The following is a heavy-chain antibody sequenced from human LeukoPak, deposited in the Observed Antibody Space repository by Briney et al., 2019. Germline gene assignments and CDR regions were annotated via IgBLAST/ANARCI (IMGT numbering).Heavy chain of an antibody. CDR2: MNPNSGNT. D-gene: IGHD1-7*01. J-gene: IGHJ1*01. CDR3: ARRVSGWNYQTAEYFQH. CDR1: GYTFTSYD. Sequence: ASVRVSCKASGYTFTSYDINWVRQATGQGLEWMGWMNPNSGNTGYAQKFQGRVTMTRNTSISTAYMELSSLRSEDTAVYYCARRVSGWNYQTAEYFQHWGQGTLVTVSS. V-gene: IGHV1-8*01.